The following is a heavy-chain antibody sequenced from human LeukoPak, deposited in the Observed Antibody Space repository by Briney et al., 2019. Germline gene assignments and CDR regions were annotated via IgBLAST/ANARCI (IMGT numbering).Heavy chain of an antibody. V-gene: IGHV3-23*01. CDR1: GFTFSSYA. CDR2: ISTSGGST. D-gene: IGHD6-19*01. J-gene: IGHJ4*02. Sequence: PGGSLRLSCAASGFTFSSYAMSWVRQAPGKGLEWVSTISTSGGSTYYADSVKGRFTISRDNSKNTLYLQMNSLRAEDTAVYYCAREQWLVSSFDYWGQGTLVTVSS. CDR3: AREQWLVSSFDY.